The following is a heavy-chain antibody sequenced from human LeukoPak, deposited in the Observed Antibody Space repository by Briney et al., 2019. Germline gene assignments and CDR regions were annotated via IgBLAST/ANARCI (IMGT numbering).Heavy chain of an antibody. CDR2: ISAYNGNT. J-gene: IGHJ5*02. CDR1: GYTFTSYG. Sequence: ASVKVSCKASGYTFTSYGISWVRQAPGQGLEWMGWISAYNGNTNYAQKLQGRVTMTTDTSTSTAYMELRGLRSDDTAVYYCARGGAYCGGDCYSFLANGVWFDPWGQGTLVTVSS. D-gene: IGHD2-21*01. CDR3: ARGGAYCGGDCYSFLANGVWFDP. V-gene: IGHV1-18*01.